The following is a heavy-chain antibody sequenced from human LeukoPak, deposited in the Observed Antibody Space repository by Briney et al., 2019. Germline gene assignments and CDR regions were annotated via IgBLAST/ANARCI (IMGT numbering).Heavy chain of an antibody. CDR1: GFTFSIYA. CDR2: ISGEGGST. V-gene: IGHV3-64D*09. D-gene: IGHD6-19*01. CDR3: VKAPRRPLAVAGTGYFFDS. Sequence: GGSLRLSCSASGFTFSIYAMHWVRQAPGKGLEYVSAISGEGGSTYYADSLKDRFTISRDNSKNTLYLQMSSLRPEDTAVYYCVKAPRRPLAVAGTGYFFDSWGQGTLVTVSS. J-gene: IGHJ5*01.